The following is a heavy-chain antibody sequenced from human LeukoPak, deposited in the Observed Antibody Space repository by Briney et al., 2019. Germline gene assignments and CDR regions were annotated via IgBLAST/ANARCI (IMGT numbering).Heavy chain of an antibody. J-gene: IGHJ3*02. D-gene: IGHD1-26*01. Sequence: ASVKVSCKVSGYTLTELSMHWVRQAPGKGLERMGGFDPEDGETIYAQKFQGRVTMTEDTSTDTAYMELSSLRSEDTAVYYCAILRSYYLAFDIWGQGTMVTVSS. CDR3: AILRSYYLAFDI. V-gene: IGHV1-24*01. CDR1: GYTLTELS. CDR2: FDPEDGET.